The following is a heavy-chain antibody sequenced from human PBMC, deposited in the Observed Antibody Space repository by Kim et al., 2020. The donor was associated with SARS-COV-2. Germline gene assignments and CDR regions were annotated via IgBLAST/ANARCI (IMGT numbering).Heavy chain of an antibody. D-gene: IGHD3-10*01. CDR2: KKGDGSGA. V-gene: IGHV3-7*01. CDR3: AALDTVQVPGGI. CDR1: GFSLGNNG. J-gene: IGHJ4*02. Sequence: GGSLRLSCAVSGFSLGNNGMSWVRQAPGKGLEWVAVKKGDGSGAHYVDSVKGRFTVSRDNAMNTLYLQMSSLRTEDTAIYYCAALDTVQVPGGIWGQGPLVTVSS.